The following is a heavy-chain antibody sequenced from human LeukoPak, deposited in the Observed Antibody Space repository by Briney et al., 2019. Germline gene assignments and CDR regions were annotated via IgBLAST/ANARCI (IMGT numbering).Heavy chain of an antibody. V-gene: IGHV3-48*01. CDR2: ISSSSSTI. Sequence: GGSLRLSCAASGFTFSSYSMNWVRQAPGKGLEWVSYISSSSSTIYYADSVKGRFTISRDNSKNTLYLQMNSLRAEDTAVYYCARGIKGATYCSGDSCPPFDYWGQGTLVTVSS. CDR3: ARGIKGATYCSGDSCPPFDY. CDR1: GFTFSSYS. J-gene: IGHJ4*02. D-gene: IGHD2-15*01.